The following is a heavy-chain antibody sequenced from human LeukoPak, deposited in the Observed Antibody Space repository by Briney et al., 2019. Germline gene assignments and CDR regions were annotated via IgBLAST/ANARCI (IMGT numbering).Heavy chain of an antibody. CDR1: GFTFSSYS. J-gene: IGHJ3*02. CDR3: AKHYDTYYYDNSAYDDAFDI. V-gene: IGHV3-21*01. Sequence: PGGSLRLSCAASGFTFSSYSMNWVRQAPGKGLEWVSFISSSSNYIYYADSVTGRFTISRDNAKNSLYLQMNSLRAEDTAVYYCAKHYDTYYYDNSAYDDAFDIWGQGTMVTVSS. D-gene: IGHD3-22*01. CDR2: ISSSSNYI.